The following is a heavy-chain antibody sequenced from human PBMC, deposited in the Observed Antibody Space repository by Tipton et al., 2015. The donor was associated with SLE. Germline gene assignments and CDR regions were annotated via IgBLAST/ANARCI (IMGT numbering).Heavy chain of an antibody. D-gene: IGHD2-8*02. V-gene: IGHV4-61*02. Sequence: LRLSCTVSGGSISSGSYYWSWIRQPAGKGLEWIGLIYTSGSTNYNPSLKSRVTISVDTSKNQFSLKLSSVTAADTAVYYCARDRGGLVFDLWGRGTLVTVSS. CDR2: IYTSGST. CDR1: GGSISSGSYY. CDR3: ARDRGGLVFDL. J-gene: IGHJ2*01.